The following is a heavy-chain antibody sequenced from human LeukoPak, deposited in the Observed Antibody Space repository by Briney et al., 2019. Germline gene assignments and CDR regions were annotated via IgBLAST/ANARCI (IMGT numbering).Heavy chain of an antibody. J-gene: IGHJ4*02. V-gene: IGHV1-69*01. Sequence: ASAKVSCKASGGTFSSYSISWVRQAPGQGLEGVGGIVPIFGRANYAQKFQGKVTITVDESTSKAYMELSSLRSEDTAVYYCSVTRYSGSYSLSYYFDYWGQGTLVTVSS. CDR2: IVPIFGRA. CDR1: GGTFSSYS. CDR3: SVTRYSGSYSLSYYFDY. D-gene: IGHD1-26*01.